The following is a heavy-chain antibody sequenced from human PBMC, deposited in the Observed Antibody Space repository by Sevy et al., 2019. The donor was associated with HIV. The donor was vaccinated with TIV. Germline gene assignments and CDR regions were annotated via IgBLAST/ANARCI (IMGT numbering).Heavy chain of an antibody. V-gene: IGHV3-15*01. CDR1: GFIFTNAW. J-gene: IGHJ4*02. CDR2: IKSRADGGTT. Sequence: GGSLRLSCAASGFIFTNAWMTWVRQAPGKGLEWVGRIKSRADGGTTDDAAPVKCRFTISRDDSKNTLYLQMNSLKTEDTAVYYCDTDLTTNYFDYWGQGTLVTVSS. CDR3: DTDLTTNYFDY. D-gene: IGHD1-1*01.